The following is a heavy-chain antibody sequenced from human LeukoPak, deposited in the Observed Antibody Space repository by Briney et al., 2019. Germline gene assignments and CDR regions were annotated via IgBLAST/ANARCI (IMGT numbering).Heavy chain of an antibody. D-gene: IGHD3-3*01. Sequence: SETLSLTCTVSGGSISSSSYYWGWIRQPPGKGLEWIGSIYYSGSTYYNPSLKSRVTISVDTSENQFSLKLSSVTAADTTVYYCARALIDYYDFWSGYSYYFDYWGQGTLVTVSS. V-gene: IGHV4-39*07. CDR3: ARALIDYYDFWSGYSYYFDY. CDR1: GGSISSSSYY. J-gene: IGHJ4*02. CDR2: IYYSGST.